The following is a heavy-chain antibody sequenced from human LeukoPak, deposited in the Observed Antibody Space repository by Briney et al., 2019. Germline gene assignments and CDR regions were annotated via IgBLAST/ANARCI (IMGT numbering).Heavy chain of an antibody. D-gene: IGHD3-9*01. CDR3: ARVDEYYDILTTPKIWFDP. CDR1: GGSFSGYY. J-gene: IGHJ5*02. CDR2: IYYSGST. V-gene: IGHV4-34*01. Sequence: PSETLSLTCAVYGGSFSGYYWSWIRQPPGKGLEWIGSIYYSGSTYYNPSLKSRVTISVDTSKNQFSLKLSSVTAADTAVYYCARVDEYYDILTTPKIWFDPWGQGTLVTVSS.